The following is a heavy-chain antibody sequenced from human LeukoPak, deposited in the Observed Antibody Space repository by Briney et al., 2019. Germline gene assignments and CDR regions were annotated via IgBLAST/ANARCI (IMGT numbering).Heavy chain of an antibody. CDR2: ISGDGGST. V-gene: IGHV3-43*02. Sequence: TGGSLRLYCAAFGFTFDDYAMHWVRQAPGKGLEWVSLISGDGGSTYYADSVKGRFTISRDNSKNSLYLQMNSLRTEDTALYYCAKAVFGDCSGGSCYSNWFDPWGQGTLVTVSS. CDR1: GFTFDDYA. D-gene: IGHD2-15*01. J-gene: IGHJ5*02. CDR3: AKAVFGDCSGGSCYSNWFDP.